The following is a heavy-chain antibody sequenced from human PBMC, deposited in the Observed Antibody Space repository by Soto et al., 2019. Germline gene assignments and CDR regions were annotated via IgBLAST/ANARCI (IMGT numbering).Heavy chain of an antibody. J-gene: IGHJ4*02. D-gene: IGHD3-22*01. Sequence: SVKVSCKASGFTFTSSAVQWVRQARGQRLEWIGWIVVGSGNTNYAQKFQERVTITRDMSTSTAYMELSSLRSEDTAVYYCAADPSDSSGYYYATNFHYWGQGTLVTVSS. V-gene: IGHV1-58*01. CDR3: AADPSDSSGYYYATNFHY. CDR1: GFTFTSSA. CDR2: IVVGSGNT.